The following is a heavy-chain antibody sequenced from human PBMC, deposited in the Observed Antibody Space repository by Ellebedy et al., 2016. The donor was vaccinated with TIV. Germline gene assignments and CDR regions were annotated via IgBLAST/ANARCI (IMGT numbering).Heavy chain of an antibody. CDR2: IKEDGSEK. J-gene: IGHJ4*02. CDR1: GITFSSYW. D-gene: IGHD6-19*01. CDR3: ARALGSGPCY. Sequence: GGSLRLXXAASGITFSSYWMRWVRQAPGKGLAWVANIKEDGSEKYYVDSVKGRFAISRDNAKNSVYLQMNNLRAEDTAVYYCARALGSGPCYWGQGTLVTVSS. V-gene: IGHV3-7*01.